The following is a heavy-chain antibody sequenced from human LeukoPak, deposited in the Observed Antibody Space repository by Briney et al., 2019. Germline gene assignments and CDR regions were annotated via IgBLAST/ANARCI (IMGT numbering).Heavy chain of an antibody. D-gene: IGHD3-16*01. Sequence: GGSLRLSCAASGFTVSSNYMSWVRQAPGKGLEWVSVIYSGGSTYYADSVKGRFTISRDNSKNTLYLQMNSLRAEDTALYYCAKYYDYVWGTYRYFDYWGQGTLVTVSS. V-gene: IGHV3-66*01. J-gene: IGHJ4*02. CDR1: GFTVSSNY. CDR2: IYSGGST. CDR3: AKYYDYVWGTYRYFDY.